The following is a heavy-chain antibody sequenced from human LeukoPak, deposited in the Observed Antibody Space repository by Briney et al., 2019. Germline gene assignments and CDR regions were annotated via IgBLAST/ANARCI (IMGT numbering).Heavy chain of an antibody. CDR3: ARGGIDTSH. V-gene: IGHV3-7*01. CDR2: IKPDGSEK. CDR1: GFSFSNYA. D-gene: IGHD3-16*01. J-gene: IGHJ4*02. Sequence: PGGSLRLSCAVSGFSFSNYAMSWVRQAPGKGLEWVANIKPDGSEKYYVDSVKGRFTISRDNAKNSLYLQMNSLRAEDTAIFYCARGGIDTSHWGQGTLVTVSS.